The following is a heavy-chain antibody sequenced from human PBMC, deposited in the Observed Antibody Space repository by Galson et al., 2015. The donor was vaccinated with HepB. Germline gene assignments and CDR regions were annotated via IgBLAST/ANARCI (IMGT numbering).Heavy chain of an antibody. V-gene: IGHV1-69*13. D-gene: IGHD1-26*01. CDR3: ARDPRSAPTGSYSSPNYYYYMDV. CDR1: GGTFSSYA. Sequence: SVKVSCKASGGTFSSYAISWVRQAPGQGLEWMGGIIPIFGTANYAQKFQGRVTITADESTSTAYMELSSLRSEDTAVYYCARDPRSAPTGSYSSPNYYYYMDVWGKGTTVTVSS. CDR2: IIPIFGTA. J-gene: IGHJ6*03.